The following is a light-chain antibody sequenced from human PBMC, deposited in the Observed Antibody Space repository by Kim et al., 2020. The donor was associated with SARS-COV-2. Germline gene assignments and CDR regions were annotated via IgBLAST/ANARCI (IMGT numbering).Light chain of an antibody. V-gene: IGKV3-15*01. CDR2: GAS. CDR1: QSVSSN. CDR3: QQYNSSPRS. Sequence: EIVMTQSPATQSVSPGERATLSCRASQSVSSNLAWYQQKPGQAPRLLIYGASTRATGIPARFSGSGSGTEFTLTISSLQSEDFAVYYCQQYNSSPRSFGQGTRLEIK. J-gene: IGKJ5*01.